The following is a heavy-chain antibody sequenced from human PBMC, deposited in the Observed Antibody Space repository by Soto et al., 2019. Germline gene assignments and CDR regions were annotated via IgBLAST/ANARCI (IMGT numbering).Heavy chain of an antibody. V-gene: IGHV3-21*01. CDR3: AKGSSSSSSGMDV. CDR2: ISSSSSYI. Sequence: EVQLVESGGGLVKPGGSLRLSCAASGFTFSSYSMNWVRQAPGKGLEWVSSISSSSSYIYYADSVKGRFTIARDNAKNSLYLQMNSLRAEDTAVYYCAKGSSSSSSGMDVWGQGTTVTVSS. CDR1: GFTFSSYS. J-gene: IGHJ6*02. D-gene: IGHD6-6*01.